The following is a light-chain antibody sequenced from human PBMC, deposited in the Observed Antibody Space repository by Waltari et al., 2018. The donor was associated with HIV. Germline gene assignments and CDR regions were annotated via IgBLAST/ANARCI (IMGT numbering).Light chain of an antibody. CDR3: LLYCSGVEPLWV. V-gene: IGLV7-43*01. Sequence: TVVPQEPSLTVSPGGPVTLPCTSPTARVTTGPSPRCFQFKPGQPPRPLIYSTNNSHPRTPELFSGSPLGDRAALTVSRVHLEDEADYYCLLYCSGVEPLWVFGGGTKLTVL. CDR1: TARVTTGPS. CDR2: STN. J-gene: IGLJ3*02.